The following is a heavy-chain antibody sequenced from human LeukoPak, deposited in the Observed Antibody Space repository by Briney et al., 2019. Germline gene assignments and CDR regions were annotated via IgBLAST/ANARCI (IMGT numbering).Heavy chain of an antibody. D-gene: IGHD6-13*01. CDR3: ARQPYSSSSRWFDY. CDR1: GFTFSSYS. CDR2: ISSSSSYI. J-gene: IGHJ4*02. V-gene: IGHV3-21*01. Sequence: PGGSLRLSCAASGFTFSSYSMNWVRQAPGKWLEWVSSISSSSSYIYYADSVKGRFTISRDNAKNSLYLQMNSLRAEDTAVYYCARQPYSSSSRWFDYWGQGTLVTVSS.